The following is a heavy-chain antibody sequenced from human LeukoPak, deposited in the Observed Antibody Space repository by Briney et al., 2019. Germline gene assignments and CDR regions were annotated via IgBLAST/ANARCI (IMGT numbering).Heavy chain of an antibody. J-gene: IGHJ5*02. Sequence: GGSLRLSCAASGFTFGSYAMNWVRQAPGKGLEWVSSISSGSSFIYYADSVKGRFTISRDNAKNSLYLQMNSLRAEDTAVYYCARRTGTTISWFDPWGQGTLVTVSS. D-gene: IGHD1-7*01. V-gene: IGHV3-21*01. CDR2: ISSGSSFI. CDR3: ARRTGTTISWFDP. CDR1: GFTFGSYA.